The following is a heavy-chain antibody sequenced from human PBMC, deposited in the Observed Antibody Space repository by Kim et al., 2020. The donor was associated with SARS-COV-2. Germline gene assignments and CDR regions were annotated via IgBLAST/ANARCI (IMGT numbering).Heavy chain of an antibody. CDR2: INHSGST. V-gene: IGHV4-34*01. Sequence: SETLSLTCAVYGGAFSGYYWSWIRQPPGKGLEWIGEINHSGSTNYNPSLKSRVTISVDTSKNKFSLKLSSVTAADTAVYYCARAWRGVQIWGQGTMVTVS. J-gene: IGHJ3*02. CDR1: GGAFSGYY. CDR3: ARAWRGVQI. D-gene: IGHD2-8*01.